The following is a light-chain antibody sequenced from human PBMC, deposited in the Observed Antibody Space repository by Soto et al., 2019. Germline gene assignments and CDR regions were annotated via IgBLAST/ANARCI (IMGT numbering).Light chain of an antibody. CDR3: QHYET. CDR2: GAS. J-gene: IGKJ1*01. CDR1: PTVPSSY. V-gene: IGKV3-20*01. Sequence: VLKQSPGTVSLSPGDIATLSCRASPTVPSSYLAWYQQRPGQPPRLLIFGASSRASGVPDRFSGSGSGTEFTLTISRLEPEDFAVYYCQHYETVGQGTKVDIK.